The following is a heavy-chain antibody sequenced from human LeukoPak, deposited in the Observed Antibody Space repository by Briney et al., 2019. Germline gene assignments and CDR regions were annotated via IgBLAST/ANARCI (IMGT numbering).Heavy chain of an antibody. CDR1: GGTFSSYA. CDR2: IIPILGIA. CDR3: AREGELLKFDY. D-gene: IGHD1-26*01. V-gene: IGHV1-69*04. J-gene: IGHJ4*02. Sequence: SVKVSCKASGGTFSSYAISWVRQAPGQGLEWMGRIIPILGIANYAQKFQGRVTITADKSTSTAYMELSSLRSEDTAVYYCAREGELLKFDYWGQGTLVTVSS.